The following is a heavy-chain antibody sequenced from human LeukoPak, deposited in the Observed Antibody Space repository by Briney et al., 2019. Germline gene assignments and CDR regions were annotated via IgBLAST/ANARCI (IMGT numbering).Heavy chain of an antibody. CDR1: GDSITNYF. CDR2: IYYTGNT. CDR3: ARGRVAYSAYYFDY. D-gene: IGHD2-15*01. Sequence: SETLSLTYTVSGDSITNYFWSWIRQPPGKGLEWIGYIYYTGNTNYKPSLKSRVTISVDTSTNQFSLRLRSVTAADTAVYYCARGRVAYSAYYFDYWGRGTLVTVSS. V-gene: IGHV4-59*01. J-gene: IGHJ4*02.